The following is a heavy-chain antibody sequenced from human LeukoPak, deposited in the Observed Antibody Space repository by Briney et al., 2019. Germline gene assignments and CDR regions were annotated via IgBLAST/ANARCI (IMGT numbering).Heavy chain of an antibody. Sequence: PGGSLRLSCAASGFTVSGNYMSWVRQAPGKGLEWVSLIYSGGTTYYADSVKGRFTISRDNSKNTLYLQMNSLRAEDTAVYYCARPDDFWSGYYGYWGQGTLVTVSS. J-gene: IGHJ4*02. D-gene: IGHD3-3*01. CDR2: IYSGGTT. CDR3: ARPDDFWSGYYGY. V-gene: IGHV3-53*01. CDR1: GFTVSGNY.